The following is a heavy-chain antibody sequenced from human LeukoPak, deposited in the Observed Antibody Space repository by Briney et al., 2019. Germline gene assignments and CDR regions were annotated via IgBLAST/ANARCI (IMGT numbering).Heavy chain of an antibody. V-gene: IGHV3-21*01. J-gene: IGHJ6*02. CDR1: GFTFSSYS. CDR3: AREMRGLLAARSRGYYGMDV. D-gene: IGHD6-6*01. Sequence: GSLRLSCAASGFTFSSYSMNWVRQAPGKGLEWVSSISSSSSYIYYADSVKGRFTISRDNAKNSLYLQMNSLRAEDTAVYYCAREMRGLLAARSRGYYGMDVWGQGTTVTVSS. CDR2: ISSSSSYI.